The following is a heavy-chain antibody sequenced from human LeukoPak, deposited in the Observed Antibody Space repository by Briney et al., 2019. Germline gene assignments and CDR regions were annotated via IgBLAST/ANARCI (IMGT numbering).Heavy chain of an antibody. CDR3: PSDLQPSLWPGAFDI. CDR1: GDSISSGSFY. J-gene: IGHJ3*02. Sequence: SETLSLTCTVSGDSISSGSFYWSWIRQLPGKGLEWIGFIDYSGSTYNHPSLKSRVTISRDTSKNQFSLNLSSVTAADTAVYYCPSDLQPSLWPGAFDIWGQGTKVTVSS. V-gene: IGHV4-31*03. CDR2: IDYSGST. D-gene: IGHD2-21*01.